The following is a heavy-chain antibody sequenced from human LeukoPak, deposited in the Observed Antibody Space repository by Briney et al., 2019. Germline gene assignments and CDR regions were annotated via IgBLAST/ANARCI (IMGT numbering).Heavy chain of an antibody. CDR1: GFTFSSYW. J-gene: IGHJ6*03. CDR3: ARDLVGHYYYYMDV. D-gene: IGHD2-8*02. Sequence: GESLRLSCAASGFTFSSYWMSWVRQAPGKGLEWVANIKQDGSEKYYVDSVKGRFTISRDNAKNSLYLQMNSLRAEDTAVYYCARDLVGHYYYYMDVWGKGTTVTVSS. CDR2: IKQDGSEK. V-gene: IGHV3-7*01.